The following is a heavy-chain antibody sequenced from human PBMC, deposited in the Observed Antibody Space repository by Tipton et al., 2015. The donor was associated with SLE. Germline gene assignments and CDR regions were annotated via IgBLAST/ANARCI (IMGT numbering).Heavy chain of an antibody. CDR2: IHHSGST. J-gene: IGHJ4*02. V-gene: IGHV4-34*09. CDR1: GGSIISYY. Sequence: TLSLTCTVSGGSIISYYWSWIRQPPGKGLECIGEIHHSGSTYYNSSLKSRVTVVVDTSKNQFSLRLRSVTAADTALYYCARDAVGGSFDHWGQGALVTVSS. D-gene: IGHD4-23*01. CDR3: ARDAVGGSFDH.